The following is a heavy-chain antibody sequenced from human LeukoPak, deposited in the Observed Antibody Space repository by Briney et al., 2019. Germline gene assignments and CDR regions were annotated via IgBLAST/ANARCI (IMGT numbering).Heavy chain of an antibody. Sequence: SETLSLTCAVYGGSFSGYYWSWIRQPPGKGLEWIGEINHSGSTNYNPSLKSRVTISVDTSKNRFSLKLSSVTAADTAVYYCARRTSQISYGLDTLYYFDYWGQGTLVTVSS. D-gene: IGHD3-10*01. J-gene: IGHJ4*02. V-gene: IGHV4-34*01. CDR2: INHSGST. CDR1: GGSFSGYY. CDR3: ARRTSQISYGLDTLYYFDY.